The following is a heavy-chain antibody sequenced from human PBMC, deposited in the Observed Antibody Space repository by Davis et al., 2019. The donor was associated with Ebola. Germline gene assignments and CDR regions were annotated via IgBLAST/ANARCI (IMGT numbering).Heavy chain of an antibody. CDR1: GFTFSSYG. D-gene: IGHD5-12*01. Sequence: PGGSLRLSCAASGFTFSSYGMHWVRQAPGKGLEWVAVIWYDGSNKYYADSVKGRFTISRDNSKNTLYLQMNSLRAEDTAVYYCARDGDSGYDHIYYYYYGMDVWGQGTTVTVSS. J-gene: IGHJ6*02. CDR3: ARDGDSGYDHIYYYYYGMDV. CDR2: IWYDGSNK. V-gene: IGHV3-33*01.